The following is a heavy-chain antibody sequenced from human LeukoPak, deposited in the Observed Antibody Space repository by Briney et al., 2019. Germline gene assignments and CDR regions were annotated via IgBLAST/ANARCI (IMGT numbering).Heavy chain of an antibody. CDR3: ARRGGSGRAFDY. D-gene: IGHD1-26*01. Sequence: WGWIRQPPGKGLEWIGSIYYTGSTYDNPSLKSRVTISVDTSKNQFSLKLSSVTAADTAVYYCARRGGSGRAFDYWGREPWSPSPQ. V-gene: IGHV4-39*01. J-gene: IGHJ4*02. CDR2: IYYTGST.